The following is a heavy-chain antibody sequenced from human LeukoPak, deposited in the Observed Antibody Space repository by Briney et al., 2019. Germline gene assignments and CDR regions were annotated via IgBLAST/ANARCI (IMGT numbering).Heavy chain of an antibody. D-gene: IGHD3-10*01. V-gene: IGHV3-11*01. CDR3: ARDSTAGYYYGSGSYYYYFDY. CDR2: ISSSGSTI. Sequence: GGSLRLSCAASGFTFSDYYMSRIRQAPGKGLEWVSYISSSGSTIYYADSVKGRFTISRDNAKNSLYLQMNSLRAEDTAVYYCARDSTAGYYYGSGSYYYYFDYWGQGTLVTVSS. J-gene: IGHJ4*02. CDR1: GFTFSDYY.